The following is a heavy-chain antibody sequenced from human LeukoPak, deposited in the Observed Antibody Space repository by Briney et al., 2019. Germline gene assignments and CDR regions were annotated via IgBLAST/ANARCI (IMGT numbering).Heavy chain of an antibody. CDR3: ASSNSGSYLGAFDI. CDR2: IYYSGST. V-gene: IGHV4-30-4*01. CDR1: GGSISSGDYY. J-gene: IGHJ3*02. Sequence: PSETLSLTCTVSGGSISSGDYYWSWIRQPPGKGLEWIGYIYYSGSTYYNPSLKSRAAISVDTSKNQFSLKLSSVTAADTAVYYCASSNSGSYLGAFDIWDQGTMVTVSS. D-gene: IGHD1-26*01.